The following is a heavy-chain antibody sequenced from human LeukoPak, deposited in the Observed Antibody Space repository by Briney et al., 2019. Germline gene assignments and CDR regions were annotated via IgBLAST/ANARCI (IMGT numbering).Heavy chain of an antibody. V-gene: IGHV3-23*01. CDR2: ISGSGGST. J-gene: IGHJ4*02. Sequence: GGSLRLSCAASGFTFSSYAMSWVRQAPGKGLEWVSAISGSGGSTYYADSVKGRFTISRDNSKNTLYLQMNSLRAEDTAVYYCARASIAVVSYPHYFDYWGQGTLVTVSS. CDR3: ARASIAVVSYPHYFDY. D-gene: IGHD6-6*01. CDR1: GFTFSSYA.